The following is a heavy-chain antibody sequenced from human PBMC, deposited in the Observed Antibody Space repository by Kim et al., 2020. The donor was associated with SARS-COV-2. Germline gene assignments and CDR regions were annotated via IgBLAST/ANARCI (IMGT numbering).Heavy chain of an antibody. J-gene: IGHJ4*02. V-gene: IGHV3-23*01. Sequence: GGSLRLSCAASGFTFSSYAMSWVRQAPGKGLEWVSAISGSGGSTYYADSVKGRFTISRDNSKNTLYLQMNSLRAEDTAVYYCAKVDRMVRGVIIDYWGQGTLVTVSS. CDR3: AKVDRMVRGVIIDY. CDR2: ISGSGGST. CDR1: GFTFSSYA. D-gene: IGHD3-10*01.